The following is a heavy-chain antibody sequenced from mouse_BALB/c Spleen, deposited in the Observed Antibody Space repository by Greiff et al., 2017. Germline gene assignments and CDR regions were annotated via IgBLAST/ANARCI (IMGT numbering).Heavy chain of an antibody. J-gene: IGHJ1*01. CDR3: TRTFYYGSSYWYFDV. CDR2: IRLKSNNYAT. V-gene: IGHV6-6*02. D-gene: IGHD1-1*01. CDR1: GFTFSNYW. Sequence: EESGGGLVQPGGSMKLSCVASGFTFSNYWMNWVRQSPEKGLEWVAEIRLKSNNYATHYAESVKGRFTISRDDSKSSVYLQMNNLRAEDTGIYYCTRTFYYGSSYWYFDVWGAGTTVTVSS.